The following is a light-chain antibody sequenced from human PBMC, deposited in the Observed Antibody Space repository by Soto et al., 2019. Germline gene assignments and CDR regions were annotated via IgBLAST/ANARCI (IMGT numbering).Light chain of an antibody. Sequence: QSALTQPPSASGSPGQSVTISCTGTSSDVGGYNFVSWYQQHPGKAPKLMIYEVSKRPSGVPDRFSGSKSGNTASLTVSGLQPEDEADYYCNSYADSNNFVFGTGTKLTVL. J-gene: IGLJ1*01. CDR2: EVS. V-gene: IGLV2-8*01. CDR3: NSYADSNNFV. CDR1: SSDVGGYNF.